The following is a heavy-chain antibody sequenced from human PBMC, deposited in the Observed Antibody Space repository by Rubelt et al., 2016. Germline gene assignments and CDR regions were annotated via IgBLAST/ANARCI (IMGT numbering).Heavy chain of an antibody. CDR1: GGSISSSSYY. CDR2: IYHSGST. D-gene: IGHD2-2*01. Sequence: QLQLQESGPGLVKPSETLSLTCTVSGGSISSSSYYWGWIRQPPGKGLEWIGSIYHSGSTYYNPPLNGRVTISVDTSKNQFALKLSSVTAADTAVYYCASRGYCSSTSCYWAAFDIWGQGTMVTVSS. CDR3: ASRGYCSSTSCYWAAFDI. J-gene: IGHJ3*02. V-gene: IGHV4-39*07.